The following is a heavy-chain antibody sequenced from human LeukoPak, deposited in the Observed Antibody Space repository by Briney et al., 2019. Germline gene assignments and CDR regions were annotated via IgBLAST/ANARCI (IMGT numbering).Heavy chain of an antibody. J-gene: IGHJ4*02. CDR1: GYTFTGYY. Sequence: ASVKVSCKASGYTFTGYYMHWVRQAPGQGLGWMGWINPNSGGTNYAQKFQGRVTMTRDTSISTAYMELSRLRSDDTAVYYCATDFTFGGVIVRQTGVFWGQGTLVTVSS. CDR2: INPNSGGT. D-gene: IGHD3-16*02. CDR3: ATDFTFGGVIVRQTGVF. V-gene: IGHV1-2*02.